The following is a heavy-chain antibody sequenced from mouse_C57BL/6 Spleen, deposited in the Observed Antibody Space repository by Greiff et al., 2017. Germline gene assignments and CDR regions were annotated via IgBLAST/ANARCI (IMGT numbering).Heavy chain of an antibody. CDR2: INPGSGGT. CDR1: GYAFTNYL. V-gene: IGHV1-54*01. CDR3: ARDGAY. J-gene: IGHJ3*01. Sequence: VKLQESGAELVRPGTSVKVSCKASGYAFTNYLIEWVKQRPGQGLEWIGVINPGSGGTNYNEKFKGKATLTADKSSSTAYMQLSSLTSEDSAVYFCARDGAYWGQGTLVTVSA. D-gene: IGHD2-3*01.